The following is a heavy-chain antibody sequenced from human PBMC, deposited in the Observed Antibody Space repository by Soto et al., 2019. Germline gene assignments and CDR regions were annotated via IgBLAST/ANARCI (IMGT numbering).Heavy chain of an antibody. D-gene: IGHD3-10*01. CDR2: IYYSGST. Sequence: QVQLQESGPGLVKPSEILSLICTVSGGSVSSSGYQWNWIRQPPGKGLEWIGDIYYSGSTLYNPSLKSRVTISVDTSKNQFSLKLSSVTAADTAVYFCARDSGITAFDIWGQGTMVTVSS. CDR1: GGSVSSSGYQ. CDR3: ARDSGITAFDI. V-gene: IGHV4-61*08. J-gene: IGHJ3*02.